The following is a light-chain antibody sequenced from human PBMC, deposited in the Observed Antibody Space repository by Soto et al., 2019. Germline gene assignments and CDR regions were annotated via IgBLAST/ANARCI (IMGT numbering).Light chain of an antibody. CDR1: SSNIGAGFD. V-gene: IGLV1-40*01. CDR3: QSYHTNPSGASV. Sequence: QSALTQSPSVSGAPGQSVSISCTGTSSNIGAGFDVHWYQQVPATAPKLLIYGNNNRPSGVPDRSSGSKSGTSASLGITGHQAEDEAYYYCQSYHTNPSGASVFGTGTKLTAL. CDR2: GNN. J-gene: IGLJ1*01.